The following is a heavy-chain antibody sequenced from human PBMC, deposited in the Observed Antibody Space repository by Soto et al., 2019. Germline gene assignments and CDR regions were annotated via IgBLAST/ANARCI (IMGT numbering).Heavy chain of an antibody. Sequence: LSLTCNVSGGSIRSYYWSWVRQPAGKALEWIGRVYTTGSTNYNPSLRSRVSISVDTSKNQFSLTVTSVTAADTAVYYCAREGASGFGMDVWGQGTTVTVSS. J-gene: IGHJ6*02. CDR3: AREGASGFGMDV. D-gene: IGHD1-26*01. CDR1: GGSIRSYY. V-gene: IGHV4-4*07. CDR2: VYTTGST.